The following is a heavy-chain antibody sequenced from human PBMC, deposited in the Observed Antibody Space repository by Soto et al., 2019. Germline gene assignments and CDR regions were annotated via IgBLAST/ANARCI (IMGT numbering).Heavy chain of an antibody. D-gene: IGHD2-8*01. CDR3: ASRPGYCTNGVCYFLPNREQADY. V-gene: IGHV4-39*01. Sequence: PSETLSLTCTVSGGSISSSSYYWGWIRQPPGKGLEWIGSIYYSGSTYYNPSLKSRVTISVDTSKNQFSLKLSSVTAADTAVYYCASRPGYCTNGVCYFLPNREQADYWGQGTLVTVSS. CDR1: GGSISSSSYY. J-gene: IGHJ4*02. CDR2: IYYSGST.